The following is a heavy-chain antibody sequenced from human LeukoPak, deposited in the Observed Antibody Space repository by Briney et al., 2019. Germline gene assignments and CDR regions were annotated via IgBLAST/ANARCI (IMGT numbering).Heavy chain of an antibody. J-gene: IGHJ4*02. D-gene: IGHD6-13*01. CDR2: ISGSGGST. V-gene: IGHV3-23*01. CDR3: AKPVGIAAAGTPPPDY. CDR1: GFTFSAYP. Sequence: GGSLRLSCAASGFTFSAYPMSWVRQAPGKGLEWVSAISGSGGSTYYADSVKGRFTISRDNSKNTLYLQMNSLRAEDTVVYYCAKPVGIAAAGTPPPDYWGQGTLVTVSS.